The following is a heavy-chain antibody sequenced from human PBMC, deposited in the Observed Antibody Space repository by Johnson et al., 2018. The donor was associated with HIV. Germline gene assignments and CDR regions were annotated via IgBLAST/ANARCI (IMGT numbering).Heavy chain of an antibody. CDR2: IWYDGSNK. CDR3: TTARNRLWTSSGWTGLWAFDI. D-gene: IGHD6-19*01. V-gene: IGHV3-33*01. CDR1: GFTFSSYG. Sequence: QVQLMESGGGVVQPGKSLRLSCAASGFTFSSYGMHWVRQAPGKGLEWVAVIWYDGSNKYYADSVKGRFTISRDNSKNTLYLQMNSLRAEDTAVYYCTTARNRLWTSSGWTGLWAFDIWGQGTMVTVSS. J-gene: IGHJ3*02.